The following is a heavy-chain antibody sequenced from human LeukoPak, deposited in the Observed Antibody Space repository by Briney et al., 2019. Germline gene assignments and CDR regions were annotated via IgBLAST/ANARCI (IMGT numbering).Heavy chain of an antibody. CDR1: GYTFTDYY. CDR2: ISAYNGNT. J-gene: IGHJ5*02. CDR3: ASSSSWPHNWFDP. D-gene: IGHD6-13*01. Sequence: GASVKVSCKASGYTFTDYYMHWVRQAPGQGLEWMGWISAYNGNTNYAQKFQGRVTMTRDTSISTAYMELSRLRSDDTAVYYCASSSSWPHNWFDPWGQGTLVTVSS. V-gene: IGHV1-2*02.